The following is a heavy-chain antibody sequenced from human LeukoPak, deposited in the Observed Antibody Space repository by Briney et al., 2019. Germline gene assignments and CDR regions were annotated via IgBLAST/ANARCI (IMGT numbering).Heavy chain of an antibody. J-gene: IGHJ4*02. D-gene: IGHD1-7*01. V-gene: IGHV4-30-2*01. CDR2: IYHSGST. Sequence: SETLSLTCTVSGGSISSGGYYWSWIRQPPGKGLEWIGYIYHSGSTYYNPSLKSRVTISVDRPKNQFSLKLSSVTAADTAVYYCARAQLPSYFDYWGQGTLVTVSS. CDR3: ARAQLPSYFDY. CDR1: GGSISSGGYY.